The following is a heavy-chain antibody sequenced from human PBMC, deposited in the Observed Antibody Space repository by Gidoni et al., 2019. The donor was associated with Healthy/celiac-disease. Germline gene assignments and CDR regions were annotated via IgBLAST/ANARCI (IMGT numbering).Heavy chain of an antibody. CDR1: GFTVSSHS. D-gene: IGHD6-6*01. CDR3: ARDVEWASIAALLDY. Sequence: EVQLVESGGGLVKPGGSLRLSCAASGFTVSSHSMNWVRQAPGKGLEWVSCISSSSSYISYADPVKGRFTISRDNAKNSLYLQMNSLRAEDTAVYYCARDVEWASIAALLDYWGQGTLVTVSA. CDR2: ISSSSSYI. V-gene: IGHV3-21*01. J-gene: IGHJ4*02.